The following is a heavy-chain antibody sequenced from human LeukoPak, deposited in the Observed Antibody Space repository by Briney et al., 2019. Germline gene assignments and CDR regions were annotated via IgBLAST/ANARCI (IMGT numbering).Heavy chain of an antibody. CDR2: ISYDGSNK. D-gene: IGHD6-19*01. CDR3: ARGNIAVAVPSKPDY. V-gene: IGHV3-30-3*01. Sequence: SRGSLRLSCAASGFTFSSYAMHWVRQAPGKGLEWVAVISYDGSNKYYADSVKGRFTISRDNSKNTLYLQMNSLRAEDTAVYYCARGNIAVAVPSKPDYWGQGTLVTVSS. CDR1: GFTFSSYA. J-gene: IGHJ4*02.